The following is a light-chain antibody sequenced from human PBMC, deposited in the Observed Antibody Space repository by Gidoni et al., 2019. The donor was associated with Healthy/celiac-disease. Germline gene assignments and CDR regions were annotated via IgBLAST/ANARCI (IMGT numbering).Light chain of an antibody. CDR2: DVS. Sequence: QSALTQPASVSGSPGQSITISCTGTSSDIGNYNYVSWYQQHPGKAPKLMIYDVSNRPLGVSNRFSGSKSGNTASLTLSGLQAEDEADYYCTSYTTSATWVFGGGTKLTVL. V-gene: IGLV2-14*03. J-gene: IGLJ3*02. CDR1: SSDIGNYNY. CDR3: TSYTTSATWV.